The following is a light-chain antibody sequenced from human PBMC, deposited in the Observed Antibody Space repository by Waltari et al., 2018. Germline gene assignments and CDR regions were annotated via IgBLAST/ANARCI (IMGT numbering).Light chain of an antibody. Sequence: QSALTQPRSVSGSPGQSVTISCTGTSSDVGGYNYVSWYQQLPGKAPKLIIYEINKRPPGVPDRFSGSKSGNTASLTISGLQAEDEADYYCCSYAGSYTCGVFGGGTKVTVL. CDR1: SSDVGGYNY. CDR3: CSYAGSYTCGV. J-gene: IGLJ2*01. CDR2: EIN. V-gene: IGLV2-11*01.